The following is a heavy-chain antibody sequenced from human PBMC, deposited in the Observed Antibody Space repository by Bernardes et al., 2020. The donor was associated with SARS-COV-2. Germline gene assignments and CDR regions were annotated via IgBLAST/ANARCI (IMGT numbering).Heavy chain of an antibody. V-gene: IGHV3-74*01. CDR3: ARGHYGSGSITLLGFDY. CDR1: GFTFSNYW. D-gene: IGHD3-10*01. Sequence: GGSLRLSCAASGFTFSNYWMHWVRQAPGQGLVWVSRINSDESSISYADSVKGRFTISRDNAKNTLYLQMNSLRAEDTAVYYCARGHYGSGSITLLGFDYWGQGTLVTVSS. CDR2: INSDESSI. J-gene: IGHJ4*02.